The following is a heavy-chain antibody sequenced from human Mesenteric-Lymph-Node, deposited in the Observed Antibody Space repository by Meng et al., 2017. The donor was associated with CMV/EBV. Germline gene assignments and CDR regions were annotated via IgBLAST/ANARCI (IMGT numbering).Heavy chain of an antibody. J-gene: IGHJ5*02. CDR3: ARDRTLRRGTSVGRRYYLDP. D-gene: IGHD2-15*01. V-gene: IGHV1-2*02. CDR1: RYSFSDYN. Sequence: ASVKVSCKASRYSFSDYNIHWVRQAPGQGLEWMGWINPNGGGTQYAPDFQGRVTMTRDTSVSTAYLEINGLTFDDTALYYCARDRTLRRGTSVGRRYYLDPWGQGTLVTVSS. CDR2: INPNGGGT.